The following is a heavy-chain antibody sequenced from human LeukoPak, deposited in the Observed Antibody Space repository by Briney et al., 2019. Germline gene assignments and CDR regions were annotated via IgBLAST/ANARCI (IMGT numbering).Heavy chain of an antibody. D-gene: IGHD6-19*01. J-gene: IGHJ3*02. V-gene: IGHV5-51*01. CDR3: ARPEQWQGWGAFDI. Sequence: GESLKISCKGSGYSFTSYWIGWVRQMPGKGLEWVGIIYPGDSDTRYSPSFQGQVTISADKSISTAYLQWSSLKASDAAMYYCARPEQWQGWGAFDIWGQGTMVTVSS. CDR2: IYPGDSDT. CDR1: GYSFTSYW.